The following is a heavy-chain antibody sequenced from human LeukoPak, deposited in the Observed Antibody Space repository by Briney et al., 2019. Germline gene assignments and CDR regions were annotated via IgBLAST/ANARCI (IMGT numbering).Heavy chain of an antibody. V-gene: IGHV5-51*01. D-gene: IGHD4-17*01. CDR1: GYNFITYW. Sequence: GESLKISCKGSGYNFITYWIGWVRQMPGKGLEWMGIIYPGDSDTRYSPSFQGHVTISADRSISTAYLQWSSLKASDTAMYYCARGNSPGDYIYSYGMDVWGQGTTVTVSS. J-gene: IGHJ6*02. CDR3: ARGNSPGDYIYSYGMDV. CDR2: IYPGDSDT.